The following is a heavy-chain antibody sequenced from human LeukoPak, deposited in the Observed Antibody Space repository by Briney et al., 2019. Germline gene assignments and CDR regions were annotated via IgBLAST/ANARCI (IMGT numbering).Heavy chain of an antibody. CDR1: GGSFSGYY. V-gene: IGHV4-34*01. CDR3: ARAGDPDYFDY. J-gene: IGHJ4*02. CDR2: INHSGST. Sequence: SETLSLTCAVYGGSFSGYYWSWIRQPPGKGLEWIGEINHSGSTNYNPSLKSRVTISVDTSKNQFSLKLSSVTAADTAVYYCARAGDPDYFDYWGQGTLVTVSS. D-gene: IGHD3-10*01.